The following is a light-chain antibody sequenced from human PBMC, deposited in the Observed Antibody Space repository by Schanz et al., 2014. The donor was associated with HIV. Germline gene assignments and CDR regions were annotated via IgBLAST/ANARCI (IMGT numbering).Light chain of an antibody. Sequence: QSALTQPPSASGSPGQSVTFSCTGTSSDVGGYNYVSWYQQHPGKAPRLMICDVSNRPSGVSNRFSGSKSGNTASLTISGLQAEDEADYYCCSYAGSSTWVFGGGTKLTVL. CDR2: DVS. J-gene: IGLJ3*02. CDR1: SSDVGGYNY. V-gene: IGLV2-14*01. CDR3: CSYAGSSTWV.